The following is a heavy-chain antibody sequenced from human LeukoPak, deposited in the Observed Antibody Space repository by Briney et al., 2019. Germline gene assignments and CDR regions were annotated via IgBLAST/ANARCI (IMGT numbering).Heavy chain of an antibody. CDR1: GFTFSSYA. J-gene: IGHJ4*02. CDR2: ISGTGSST. D-gene: IGHD2-21*02. CDR3: AREGDRYFDF. Sequence: GGSLRLSCAASGFTFSSYAMGWVRQAAGKGLEWVPTISGTGSSTYYADSVKGRFTISRDSSKNTLSLQMNSLRAEDTAVYYCAREGDRYFDFWGQGTLVTVSS. V-gene: IGHV3-23*01.